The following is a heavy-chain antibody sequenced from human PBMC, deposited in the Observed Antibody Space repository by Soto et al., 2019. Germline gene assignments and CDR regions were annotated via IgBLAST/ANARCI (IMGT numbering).Heavy chain of an antibody. CDR1: GFNFHNYV. Sequence: EVQLVESGGGSVQPGRSLRLSCAASGFNFHNYVMHWVRQAPGKGLECVSSIHPTSNPKGYADSVKGRFTISRDNAKNSLYVQMNSLSTEDTALYCCVKASPNGSIDYWGQGTLVTVSS. D-gene: IGHD3-10*01. V-gene: IGHV3-9*01. CDR2: IHPTSNPK. CDR3: VKASPNGSIDY. J-gene: IGHJ4*02.